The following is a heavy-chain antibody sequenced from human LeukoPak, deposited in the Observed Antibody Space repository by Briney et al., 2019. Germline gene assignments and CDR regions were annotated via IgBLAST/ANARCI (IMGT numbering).Heavy chain of an antibody. D-gene: IGHD1-1*01. J-gene: IGHJ5*02. CDR2: ISSSPINI. CDR3: ARGSADDDDKWIDP. V-gene: IGHV3-48*03. Sequence: GGSLRLSCAASGVTFSDYGMNWVRQAPGKGQEWVSYISSSPINIYYADSVRGRFTISRDNAKNSVFLQMNSLRAEDTAVYYCARGSADDDDKWIDPWGQGTLVTVSS. CDR1: GVTFSDYG.